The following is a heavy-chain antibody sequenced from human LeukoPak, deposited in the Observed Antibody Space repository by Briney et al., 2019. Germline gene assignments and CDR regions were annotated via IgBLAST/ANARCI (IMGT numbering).Heavy chain of an antibody. CDR2: IKKDGSEK. Sequence: GGSLTLSCAASGFSFSRYWMRWVRQAPGKGREWVANIKKDGSEKYYVESVKGRFTISRDNAKKTLYLQMNSLSAEGTAVYYCATVAFSFRSSGYGTINYWGQGALVTVSS. J-gene: IGHJ4*02. CDR3: ATVAFSFRSSGYGTINY. CDR1: GFSFSRYW. D-gene: IGHD3-22*01. V-gene: IGHV3-7*01.